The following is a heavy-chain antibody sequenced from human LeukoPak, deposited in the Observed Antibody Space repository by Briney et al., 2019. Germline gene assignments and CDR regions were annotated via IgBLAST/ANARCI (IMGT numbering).Heavy chain of an antibody. D-gene: IGHD6-13*01. CDR2: ISSSSNTV. CDR1: GFTFSSYS. CDR3: AKCSSSWYSFDY. Sequence: GGSLRLSCGASGFTFSSYSMSWVRQAPGKGLEWVAYISSSSNTVDYADSVKGRFTISRDNAKNSLYLQMNSLRAEDTAVYYCAKCSSSWYSFDYWGQGTLVTVSS. J-gene: IGHJ4*02. V-gene: IGHV3-48*04.